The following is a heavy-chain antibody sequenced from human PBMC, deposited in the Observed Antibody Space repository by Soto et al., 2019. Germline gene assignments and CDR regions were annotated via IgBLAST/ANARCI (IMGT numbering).Heavy chain of an antibody. J-gene: IGHJ4*02. CDR3: VRGQWLPRGEY. CDR1: GGSLSGFF. CDR2: INHSGST. D-gene: IGHD6-19*01. V-gene: IGHV4-34*02. Sequence: QVQLQQWGAGLLKSSETLSLTCAVYGGSLSGFFWTWIRQPPGKGLEWIGEINHSGSTNYNPSLKSRVTISVDTSENQCSLRLTSVTAADTAVYYCVRGQWLPRGEYWGQGTLVTVSS.